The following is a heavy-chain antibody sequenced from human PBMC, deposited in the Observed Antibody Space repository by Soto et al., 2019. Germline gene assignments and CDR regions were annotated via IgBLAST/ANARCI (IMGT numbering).Heavy chain of an antibody. CDR1: GYTFTSYG. J-gene: IGHJ6*02. V-gene: IGHV1-18*04. Sequence: QVQRVQSGAEVKKPGASVKVSCKASGYTFTSYGISWVRQAPGQGLEWMGWISAYNGNTNYAQKLQGRVTMTTDTSTSTAYMELRSLRSDDTAVYYCARGDSSWYYYYYYGMDVWGQGTTVTVSS. CDR3: ARGDSSWYYYYYYGMDV. D-gene: IGHD6-13*01. CDR2: ISAYNGNT.